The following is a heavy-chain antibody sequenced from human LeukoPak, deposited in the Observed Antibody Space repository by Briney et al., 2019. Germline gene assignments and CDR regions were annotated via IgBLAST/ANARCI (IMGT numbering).Heavy chain of an antibody. CDR3: ATGMVRGVPNYYYYMDV. Sequence: ASVKVSCKASGYTFTGYYMHWVRQAPGQGLEWMGWINPNSGGTNYAQKFQGRVTMTRDTSISTAYMELSRLRSDDTAVYYCATGMVRGVPNYYYYMDVWGKGTTVTVSS. D-gene: IGHD3-10*01. CDR1: GYTFTGYY. V-gene: IGHV1-2*02. CDR2: INPNSGGT. J-gene: IGHJ6*03.